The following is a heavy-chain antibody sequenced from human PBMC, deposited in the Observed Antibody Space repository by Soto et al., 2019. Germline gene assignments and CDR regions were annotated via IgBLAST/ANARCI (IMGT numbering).Heavy chain of an antibody. Sequence: PGGSLRLSCAASGFTFDDYALHWVRQAPGKGLEWVSGISWNSGSIGYADSVKGRFTISRDNAKNSLYLQMNSLRAEDTALYYCAKGEQQLSYYYYGMDVWGQGTTVTVSS. J-gene: IGHJ6*02. CDR2: ISWNSGSI. D-gene: IGHD6-13*01. CDR3: AKGEQQLSYYYYGMDV. V-gene: IGHV3-9*01. CDR1: GFTFDDYA.